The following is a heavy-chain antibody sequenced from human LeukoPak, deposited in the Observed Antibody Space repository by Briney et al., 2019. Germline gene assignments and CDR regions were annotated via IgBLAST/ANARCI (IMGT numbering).Heavy chain of an antibody. CDR2: IYSGGST. CDR1: GFTFSNEW. Sequence: GGSLRLSCAASGFTFSNEWMGWVRQAPGKGLEWVSVIYSGGSTYYADSVKGRFTISRDSSKNTLYLQMNTLRVEDTAVYYCARGVSSGWYYFDFWGQGTLVTVS. V-gene: IGHV3-66*01. CDR3: ARGVSSGWYYFDF. J-gene: IGHJ4*02. D-gene: IGHD6-19*01.